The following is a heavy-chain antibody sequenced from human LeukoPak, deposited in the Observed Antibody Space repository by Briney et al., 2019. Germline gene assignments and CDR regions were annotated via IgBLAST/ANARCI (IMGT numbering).Heavy chain of an antibody. CDR2: IYSGGGT. D-gene: IGHD5-24*01. J-gene: IGHJ4*02. CDR3: ARGHGYLDY. Sequence: GGSLRLSCAASGLAVSSDYMSWVRQAPGKGLEWVSVIYSGGGTYYADSVRGRFTISRDNSKNTLYLQLNSLRAEDTAVYYCARGHGYLDYWGQGTLVTVSS. CDR1: GLAVSSDY. V-gene: IGHV3-66*01.